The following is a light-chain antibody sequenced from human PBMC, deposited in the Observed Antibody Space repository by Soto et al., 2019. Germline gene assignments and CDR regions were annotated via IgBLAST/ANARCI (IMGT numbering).Light chain of an antibody. V-gene: IGKV3-11*01. CDR1: QSVSSY. Sequence: EMVLTQSPATLSLSPMEMATPSVRASQSVSSYLAWYQQKPGQAPRLLIYDASNRATGIPARFSGSGSGTDFTLTISSLETEDFAVYYCQQSSNWPSFGQGTRLEIK. CDR2: DAS. CDR3: QQSSNWPS. J-gene: IGKJ5*01.